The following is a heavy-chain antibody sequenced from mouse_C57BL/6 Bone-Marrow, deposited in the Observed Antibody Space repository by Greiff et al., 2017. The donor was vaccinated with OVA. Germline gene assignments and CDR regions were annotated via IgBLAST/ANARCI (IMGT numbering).Heavy chain of an antibody. D-gene: IGHD2-1*01. V-gene: IGHV1-54*01. CDR3: AREGYGNYEAY. J-gene: IGHJ3*01. CDR2: INPGSGGT. CDR1: GYAFTNYL. Sequence: VQLQESGAELVRPGTSVKVSCKASGYAFTNYLIEWVKQRPGQGLEWIGVINPGSGGTNYNEKFKGKATLTADKSSSTAYMQLSSLTSEDSAVYFCAREGYGNYEAYWGQGTLVTVSA.